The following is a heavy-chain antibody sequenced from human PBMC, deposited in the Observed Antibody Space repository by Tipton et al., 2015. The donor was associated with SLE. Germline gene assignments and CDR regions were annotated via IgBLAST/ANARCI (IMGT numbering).Heavy chain of an antibody. V-gene: IGHV4-39*07. D-gene: IGHD4-17*01. CDR2: IYYSGST. Sequence: TLSLTCTVSGGSISSSSYYWGWIRQPPGKGLEWIGSIYYSGSTYYNPSLKGRVTISVDTSKNQFSLKLSSVTAADTAVYYCARWSYGDTLDYWGQGTLVTVSS. CDR1: GGSISSSSYY. CDR3: ARWSYGDTLDY. J-gene: IGHJ4*02.